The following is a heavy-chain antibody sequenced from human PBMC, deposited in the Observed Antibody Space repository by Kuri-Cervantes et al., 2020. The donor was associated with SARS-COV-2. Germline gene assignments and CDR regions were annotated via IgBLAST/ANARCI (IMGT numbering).Heavy chain of an antibody. D-gene: IGHD4-17*01. CDR3: TTVTPTSVFDY. Sequence: SETLSLTCTVSGGSISSSYRSWIRQPPGKGLEWIGYIYDSGSVSYNPSLMSRVTISVDTSKNQFSLRLTSVTAADTAVYYCTTVTPTSVFDYWGQGTLVTVSS. J-gene: IGHJ4*02. CDR2: IYDSGSV. CDR1: GGSISSSY. V-gene: IGHV4-59*01.